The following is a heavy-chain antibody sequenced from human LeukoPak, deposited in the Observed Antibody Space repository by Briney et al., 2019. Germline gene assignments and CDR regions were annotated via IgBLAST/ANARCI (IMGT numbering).Heavy chain of an antibody. V-gene: IGHV1-3*01. CDR2: INAGNGNT. Sequence: ASVKVSCKASGYTFTSYAIHWVRQAPGQRLEWMGWINAGNGNTKYSQEFQGRVTITRDTSASTAYMELSRLRSDDTAVYYCARSWELELQKDYWGQGTLVTVSS. D-gene: IGHD1-7*01. CDR1: GYTFTSYA. CDR3: ARSWELELQKDY. J-gene: IGHJ4*02.